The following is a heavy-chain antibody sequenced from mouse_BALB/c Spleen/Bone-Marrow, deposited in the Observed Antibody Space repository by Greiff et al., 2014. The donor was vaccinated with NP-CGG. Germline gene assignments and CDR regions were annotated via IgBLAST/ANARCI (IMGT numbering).Heavy chain of an antibody. CDR3: ARFGNYEGFAY. Sequence: QVQLKESGAELVRPGASAKLSCKASGYSFTNYWMNWVKQRPGQGLEWIGMIHPSDSETRLNQKFKDKATLTVDKSSSTAYMQLSSPTSEDSAVYYCARFGNYEGFAYWGQGTLVTVSA. J-gene: IGHJ3*01. CDR2: IHPSDSET. CDR1: GYSFTNYW. D-gene: IGHD2-1*01. V-gene: IGHV1-74*01.